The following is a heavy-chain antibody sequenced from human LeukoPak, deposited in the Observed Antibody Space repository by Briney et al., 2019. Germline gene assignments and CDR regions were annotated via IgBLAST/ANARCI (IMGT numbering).Heavy chain of an antibody. Sequence: SETLSLTCTVSGGSISSYHWSWIRQAAGKGLEWIGRIYTNETTNSNPSPKSRVTMSIDTSKNQFSLRLRSVTAADTAVYFCARNRGSHRYYYGLDVWGQGTTVTVSS. CDR3: ARNRGSHRYYYGLDV. V-gene: IGHV4-4*07. CDR1: GGSISSYH. J-gene: IGHJ6*02. D-gene: IGHD1-26*01. CDR2: IYTNETT.